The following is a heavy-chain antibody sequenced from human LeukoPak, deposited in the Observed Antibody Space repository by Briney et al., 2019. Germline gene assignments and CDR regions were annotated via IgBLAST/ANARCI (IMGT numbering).Heavy chain of an antibody. D-gene: IGHD2-21*01. V-gene: IGHV3-23*01. CDR2: ISGSGGST. CDR3: AKFLPTHIVVANYYFDY. Sequence: PGGSLRLSCAASGFTFSSYAMSWVPQAPGEGLEWVSAISGSGGSTYYADSVKGRFTLSRDNSKNTLYLQMNSLRAEDTAVYYCAKFLPTHIVVANYYFDYWGQGTLVTVSS. J-gene: IGHJ4*02. CDR1: GFTFSSYA.